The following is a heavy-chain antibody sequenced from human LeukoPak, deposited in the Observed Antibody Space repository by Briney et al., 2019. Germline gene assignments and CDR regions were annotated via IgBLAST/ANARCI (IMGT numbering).Heavy chain of an antibody. J-gene: IGHJ4*02. D-gene: IGHD6-6*01. CDR3: ARDGSSSSSGHY. V-gene: IGHV1-8*01. CDR2: MNPNSDNT. CDR1: GYTFTSYD. Sequence: AASVKVSCKASGYTFTSYDINWVRQATGQGLEWMGWMNPNSDNTGYAQKFQGRVTMTRNTSISTAYMELSSLRSEDTAVYYCARDGSSSSSGHYWGQGTLVTVSS.